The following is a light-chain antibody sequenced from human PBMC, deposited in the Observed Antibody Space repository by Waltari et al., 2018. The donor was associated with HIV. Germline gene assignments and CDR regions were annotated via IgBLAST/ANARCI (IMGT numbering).Light chain of an antibody. CDR3: SSYTSSSTLAV. J-gene: IGLJ2*01. V-gene: IGLV2-14*01. Sequence: QSALTQPASVSGSPGQSITIYCTGTSSDVGGYPHASSYQHHPGKAPKLLIYEVSNRPSGVSNRFSGSKSGNTASLIISGLQDEDEADYYCSSYTSSSTLAVFGGGTKLTVL. CDR1: SSDVGGYPH. CDR2: EVS.